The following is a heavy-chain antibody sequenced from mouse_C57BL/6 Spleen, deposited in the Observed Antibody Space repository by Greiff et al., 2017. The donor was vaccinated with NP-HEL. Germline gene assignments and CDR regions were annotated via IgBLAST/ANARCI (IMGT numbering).Heavy chain of an antibody. CDR3: ARDWFDY. CDR1: GYAFTNYL. J-gene: IGHJ2*01. Sequence: QVQLQQSGAELVRPGTSVKVSCKASGYAFTNYLIEWVKRRPGQGLEWIGVINPGSGGTNYNEKFKGKATLTADKSSSTAYMQLSSLTSEDSAVYFCARDWFDYWGQGTTLTVSS. D-gene: IGHD4-1*01. V-gene: IGHV1-54*01. CDR2: INPGSGGT.